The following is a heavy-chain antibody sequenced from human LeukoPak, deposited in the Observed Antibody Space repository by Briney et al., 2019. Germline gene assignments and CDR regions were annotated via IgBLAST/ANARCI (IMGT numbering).Heavy chain of an antibody. CDR2: IKQDRSEK. D-gene: IGHD3-10*01. J-gene: IGHJ6*02. CDR3: ARDQVTMVRGAITGHYYYYGMDV. V-gene: IGHV3-7*01. CDR1: GFTFSSYW. Sequence: GGSLRLSCAASGFTFSSYWMSWVRQAPGKGLEWVANIKQDRSEKYYVDSVKGRFTISRDNAKNSLYLQMNSLRAEDTAVYYCARDQVTMVRGAITGHYYYYGMDVWGQGTTVTVSS.